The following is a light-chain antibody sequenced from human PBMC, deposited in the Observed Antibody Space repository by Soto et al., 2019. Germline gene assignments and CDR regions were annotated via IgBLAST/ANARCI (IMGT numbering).Light chain of an antibody. Sequence: QSVLTQPASVSGSPGQSITISCTGTSSDVGGYNYVSWYQQHPGKAPKLIIYEVSNRPSGVSNRFSGSKSGNTASLTISGLQAEDEADYYCSSYTSTSTYVFGTGQKVNV. J-gene: IGLJ1*01. CDR2: EVS. CDR1: SSDVGGYNY. CDR3: SSYTSTSTYV. V-gene: IGLV2-14*01.